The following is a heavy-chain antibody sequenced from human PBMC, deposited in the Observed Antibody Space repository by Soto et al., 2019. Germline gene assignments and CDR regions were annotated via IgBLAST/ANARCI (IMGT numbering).Heavy chain of an antibody. CDR2: IYYSGST. D-gene: IGHD3-3*01. CDR1: GGSISSSSYY. CDR3: ARLGEALRFLEWLPHFDY. J-gene: IGHJ4*02. Sequence: SETLSLTCTVSGGSISSSSYYWGWIRQPPGKGLEWIGSIYYSGSTYYNQSLKSRVTISVDTSKKQFSLKLSSVTAADTAVYYCARLGEALRFLEWLPHFDYWGQGTLVTVSS. V-gene: IGHV4-39*01.